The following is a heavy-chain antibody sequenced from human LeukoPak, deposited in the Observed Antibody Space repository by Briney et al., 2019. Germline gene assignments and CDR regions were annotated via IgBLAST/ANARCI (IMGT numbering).Heavy chain of an antibody. J-gene: IGHJ6*02. CDR3: ARSYDLYGMDV. D-gene: IGHD2-8*01. Sequence: GGSLRLSCAASGFAFSSYSMNWVRQAPGKGLEWVSSISSSSSYIYYADSVKGRFTISRDNAKNSLYLQMNSLRAEDTAVYYCARSYDLYGMDVWGQGTTVTVSS. CDR2: ISSSSSYI. V-gene: IGHV3-21*01. CDR1: GFAFSSYS.